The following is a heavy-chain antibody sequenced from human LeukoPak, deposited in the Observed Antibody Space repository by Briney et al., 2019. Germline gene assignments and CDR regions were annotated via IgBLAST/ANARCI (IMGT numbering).Heavy chain of an antibody. Sequence: GGSLRLSCAASGFTFSSYSMNWVRQAPGKGLEWVSSISGSSSYIYYADAVKGRFTISRDNARNSLYLQVNSLRAEDTAVYYCARDMASSSYSVDYWGQGTLVTVSS. CDR2: ISGSSSYI. CDR3: ARDMASSSYSVDY. CDR1: GFTFSSYS. J-gene: IGHJ4*02. V-gene: IGHV3-21*01. D-gene: IGHD6-6*01.